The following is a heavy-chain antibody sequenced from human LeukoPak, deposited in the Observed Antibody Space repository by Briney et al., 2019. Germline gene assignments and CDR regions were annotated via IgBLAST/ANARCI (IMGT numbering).Heavy chain of an antibody. J-gene: IGHJ6*02. CDR3: ARGLDSSGWYNYYYYYGMDV. V-gene: IGHV1-8*01. D-gene: IGHD6-19*01. Sequence: ASVKVSRKPSGYTSTSYDINWVGQATGPGREGLGWMDPNIVERGHAQKCQCRVTMTWNTSISKAYMELSSLRSEDTAVYYCARGLDSSGWYNYYYYYGMDVWGQGTTVTVPS. CDR2: MDPNIVER. CDR1: GYTSTSYD.